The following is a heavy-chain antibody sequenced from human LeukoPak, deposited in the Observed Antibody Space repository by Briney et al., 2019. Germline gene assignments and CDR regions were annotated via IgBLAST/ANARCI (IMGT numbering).Heavy chain of an antibody. CDR3: ARDRGVHDFIDY. V-gene: IGHV3-74*01. D-gene: IGHD1-1*01. J-gene: IGHJ4*02. CDR2: IYNDGSST. CDR1: GFTFSSYW. Sequence: GGSLRLSCAASGFTFSSYWMHWVRQAPGKGLVWVSRIYNDGSSTSYADSVKGRFTISRDNAKNSLFLQLNSLKTEDTAVYFCARDRGVHDFIDYWGQGALVTVSS.